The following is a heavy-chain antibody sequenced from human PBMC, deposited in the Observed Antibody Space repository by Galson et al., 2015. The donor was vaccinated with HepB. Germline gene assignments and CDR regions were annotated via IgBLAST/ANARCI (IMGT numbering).Heavy chain of an antibody. Sequence: LRLSCAASGFTFDDYAMHWVRQAPGKGLEWVSGISWNSGSIGYADSVKGRFTISRDNAKNSLYLQMNSLRAEDTALYYCAKDPIGYCSSTSCYAFDYWGQGTLVTVSS. V-gene: IGHV3-9*01. D-gene: IGHD2-2*01. CDR3: AKDPIGYCSSTSCYAFDY. J-gene: IGHJ4*02. CDR2: ISWNSGSI. CDR1: GFTFDDYA.